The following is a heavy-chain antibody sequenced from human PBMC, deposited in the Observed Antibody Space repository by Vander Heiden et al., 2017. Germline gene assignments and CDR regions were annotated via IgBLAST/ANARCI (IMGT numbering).Heavy chain of an antibody. D-gene: IGHD6-25*01. J-gene: IGHJ2*01. V-gene: IGHV1-69*06. CDR1: GGTFSSYA. Sequence: HPVQSGAAVKKPGSSVMVSCKASGGTFSSYAISWVQQAAGQGLEWMGGIIPIFGTAKYAQKFQGRVTITADKSTSTADMELSSMRSEEKAVYYCAREELVAGASLRYFDLWGRGTVVTLSS. CDR2: IIPIFGTA. CDR3: AREELVAGASLRYFDL.